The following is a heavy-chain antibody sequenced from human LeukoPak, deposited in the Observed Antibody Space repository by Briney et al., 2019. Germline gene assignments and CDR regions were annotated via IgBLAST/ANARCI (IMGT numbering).Heavy chain of an antibody. Sequence: GGSVRLFCAASGFTVSSNYMSWVRQAPGKGLEWVSVIYSGGSTYYADSVKGRFTISRDNSKNTLYLQMNSLRAEDTAVYYCARDFGSSGTDVWDQRTTVTVSS. CDR1: GFTVSSNY. D-gene: IGHD3-10*01. CDR2: IYSGGST. CDR3: ARDFGSSGTDV. J-gene: IGHJ6*02. V-gene: IGHV3-53*01.